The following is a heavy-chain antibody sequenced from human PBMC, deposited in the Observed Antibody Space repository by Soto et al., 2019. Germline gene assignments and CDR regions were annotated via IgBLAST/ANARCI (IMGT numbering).Heavy chain of an antibody. Sequence: ASVKVSCKTSGYTFTSYAMHWVRQAPGQRLEWMGWINAGNGNAKYSQKFQGRVTIIRDTSANTAYMDLSSLRSEDTAVYYCAREAACSSTSCPESSGMDVWGQGTTVTVSS. J-gene: IGHJ6*02. D-gene: IGHD2-2*01. V-gene: IGHV1-3*01. CDR1: GYTFTSYA. CDR3: AREAACSSTSCPESSGMDV. CDR2: INAGNGNA.